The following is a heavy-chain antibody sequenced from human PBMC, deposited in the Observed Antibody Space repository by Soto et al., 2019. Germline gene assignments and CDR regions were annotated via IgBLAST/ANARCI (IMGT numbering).Heavy chain of an antibody. D-gene: IGHD2-2*01. J-gene: IGHJ1*01. V-gene: IGHV3-23*01. CDR3: AKEGLYCTSSGCYGSGHFEQ. CDR2: ISGNGGST. CDR1: GFTFSSYA. Sequence: PGGSLRLSCAASGFTFSSYAMSWVRQSPGKGLEWVSAISGNGGSTYYADSVKGRFTISRDNSKNTLYVQLNSLRAEDTAVYYCAKEGLYCTSSGCYGSGHFEQWGQGTLVTVSS.